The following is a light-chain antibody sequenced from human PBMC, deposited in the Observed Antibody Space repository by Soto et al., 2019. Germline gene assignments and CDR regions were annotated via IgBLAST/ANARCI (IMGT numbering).Light chain of an antibody. V-gene: IGLV2-14*03. CDR2: DVS. Sequence: QSALTQPASVSGSPGQSITISCTGSSSDVGDYDYVALYQQHPDKAPKLMIFDVSSRPSGVSNRFSGSKSGSTASLTISGLQAEDEADYFCSSYSSSGTLYVFGTGTKVTVL. CDR1: SSDVGDYDY. CDR3: SSYSSSGTLYV. J-gene: IGLJ1*01.